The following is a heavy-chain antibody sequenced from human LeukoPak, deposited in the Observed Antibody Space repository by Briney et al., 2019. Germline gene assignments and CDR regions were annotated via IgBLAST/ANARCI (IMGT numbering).Heavy chain of an antibody. V-gene: IGHV4-38-2*02. Sequence: SETLSLTCTVSGYSITSDYYWGWIRQSPGKGLEWIGSIYHSGVTYFNPSLKSRITLSIDTSKNQFSLQLSSVTAADTALYYCVRSRPYIKEGFDYWGQGTLVTVSS. CDR1: GYSITSDYY. CDR2: IYHSGVT. CDR3: VRSRPYIKEGFDY. J-gene: IGHJ4*01.